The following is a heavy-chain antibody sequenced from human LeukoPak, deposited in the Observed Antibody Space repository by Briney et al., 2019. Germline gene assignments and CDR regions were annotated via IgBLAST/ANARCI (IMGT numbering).Heavy chain of an antibody. Sequence: PGGSLRLSCAASGFTFSSYGMHWVRQAPGKGLEWVAFIRYDGSNKYYADSVKGRFTISRDNSKNTLYLQMNSLRAEDTAVYYCAKDGRGPSLYYFDYWGQGTLVTVSS. CDR3: AKDGRGPSLYYFDY. J-gene: IGHJ4*02. CDR2: IRYDGSNK. CDR1: GFTFSSYG. D-gene: IGHD3/OR15-3a*01. V-gene: IGHV3-30*02.